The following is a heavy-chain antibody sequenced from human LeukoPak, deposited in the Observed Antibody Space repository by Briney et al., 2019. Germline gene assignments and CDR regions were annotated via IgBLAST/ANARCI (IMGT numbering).Heavy chain of an antibody. CDR1: GGSISSGGYY. CDR2: IYYSGST. Sequence: SETLSLTCTVSGGSISSGGYYWSWIRQHPGKGLEWIGYIYYSGSTYYNPSLKSRVTISVDTSKNQLSLKLSSVTAADTAVYYCTTHTGIAAAALDAFDIWGQGTMVTVSS. V-gene: IGHV4-31*03. D-gene: IGHD6-13*01. CDR3: TTHTGIAAAALDAFDI. J-gene: IGHJ3*02.